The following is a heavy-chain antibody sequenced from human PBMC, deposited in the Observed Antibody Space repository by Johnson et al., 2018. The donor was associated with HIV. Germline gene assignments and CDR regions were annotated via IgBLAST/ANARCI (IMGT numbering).Heavy chain of an antibody. D-gene: IGHD3-22*01. V-gene: IGHV3-30*04. CDR1: GFTFDDSA. CDR2: ISYDGSNK. CDR3: ARTRKYTSGPPCAFDI. Sequence: QVQVVESGGGLVQPGRSLRLSCAASGFTFDDSAMHWVRQAPGKGLEWVAVISYDGSNKYYADSVKGRFTISRDNSKNTLYLQMNSLRAEDTAVYYCARTRKYTSGPPCAFDIWGQGTMVTVSS. J-gene: IGHJ3*02.